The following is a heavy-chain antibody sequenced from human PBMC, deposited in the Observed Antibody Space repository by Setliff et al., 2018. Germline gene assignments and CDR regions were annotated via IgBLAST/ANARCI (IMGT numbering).Heavy chain of an antibody. D-gene: IGHD5-18*01. V-gene: IGHV1-69*10. CDR3: ASNSYGHPPDY. Sequence: SVKVSCKASGYTFINYGIGWVRQAPGLGLEWMGGIIPILGIANYAQKFQGRVTITADESTSTAYMELSSLRSEDTAVYYCASNSYGHPPDYWGQGTLVTVSS. J-gene: IGHJ4*02. CDR2: IIPILGIA. CDR1: GYTFINYG.